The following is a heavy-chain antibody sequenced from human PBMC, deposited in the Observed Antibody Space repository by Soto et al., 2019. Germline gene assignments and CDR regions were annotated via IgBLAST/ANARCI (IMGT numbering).Heavy chain of an antibody. CDR3: ARNMVWFGDPTGFMDV. CDR2: INPSGGST. D-gene: IGHD3-10*01. V-gene: IGHV1-46*03. Sequence: GASVKVSCKASGYTFTSYYMHWVRQAPGQGLEWMGIINPSGGSTSYAQKFQGRVTMTRDTSTSTVYMELSSLRSEDTAVYYCARNMVWFGDPTGFMDVRGKGTTVTLSS. CDR1: GYTFTSYY. J-gene: IGHJ6*03.